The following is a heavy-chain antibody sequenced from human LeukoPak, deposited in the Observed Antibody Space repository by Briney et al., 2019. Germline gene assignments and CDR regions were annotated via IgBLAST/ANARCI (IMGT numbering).Heavy chain of an antibody. Sequence: GGSLRLSCAASGFTFSTYAISWVRQAPGKGLEWLSVISGRANSAYYADSVKGRFTISRDNSQNTVSLQMNSLRAEDTAVYFCAKDMVWAHYYFDYWGQGTVVTVSS. CDR1: GFTFSTYA. CDR2: ISGRANSA. V-gene: IGHV3-23*01. J-gene: IGHJ4*02. CDR3: AKDMVWAHYYFDY. D-gene: IGHD2-8*01.